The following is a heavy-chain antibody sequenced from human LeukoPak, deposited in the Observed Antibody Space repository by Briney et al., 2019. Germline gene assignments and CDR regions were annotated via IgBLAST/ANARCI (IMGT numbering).Heavy chain of an antibody. V-gene: IGHV4-31*03. CDR3: ARVHDYGGNTDAFDI. J-gene: IGHJ3*02. CDR1: GGSISRGGYY. Sequence: SETLSLTCTVSGGSISRGGYYWSWIRQHPGKGLEWIGYIYYSGSTYYNPSLKSRVTISVDTSKNQFSLKLSSATAADTAVYYCARVHDYGGNTDAFDIWGQGTMVTVSS. D-gene: IGHD4-23*01. CDR2: IYYSGST.